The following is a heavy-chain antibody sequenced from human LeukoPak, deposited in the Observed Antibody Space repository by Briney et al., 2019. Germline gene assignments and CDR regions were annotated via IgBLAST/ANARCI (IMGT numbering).Heavy chain of an antibody. Sequence: GGSLRLSCAASRFTFSTYAMSWVCQPPGKGLEWVSAISGSDGSTYYADSVKGRFTISRDNSKNTLYLQMNSLRAEDTAVYYCVKYGADVWGQGTTVTVSS. CDR3: VKYGADV. CDR2: ISGSDGST. V-gene: IGHV3-23*01. CDR1: RFTFSTYA. J-gene: IGHJ6*02. D-gene: IGHD3-10*01.